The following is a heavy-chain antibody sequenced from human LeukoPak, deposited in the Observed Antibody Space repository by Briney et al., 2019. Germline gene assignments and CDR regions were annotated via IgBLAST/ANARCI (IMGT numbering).Heavy chain of an antibody. J-gene: IGHJ6*03. CDR1: GYKFTNYW. CDR2: IKQDGSEK. CDR3: ARWAPYYYYMDV. V-gene: IGHV3-7*02. Sequence: GESLKISCKGSGYKFTNYWIAWVRQMPGQGLEWVANIKQDGSEKYYVDSVKGRFTISRDNAKNSLYLQMNSLRAEDTAVYYCARWAPYYYYMDVWGKGTTVTVSS.